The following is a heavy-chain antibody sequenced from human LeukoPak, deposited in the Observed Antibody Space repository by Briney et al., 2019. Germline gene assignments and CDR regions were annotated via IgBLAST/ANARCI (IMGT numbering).Heavy chain of an antibody. J-gene: IGHJ4*02. V-gene: IGHV4-34*01. CDR2: INPGGST. D-gene: IGHD6-6*01. CDR1: GGSFSGYF. Sequence: SETLSLTCAVYGGSFSGYFWTWIRQPPGKGLEWIGEINPGGSTNYNPSLKSRVTISIDTSKNQFSLKLSSVTAADTAVYYCARGDLEARMGYWGQGTLVTVSS. CDR3: ARGDLEARMGY.